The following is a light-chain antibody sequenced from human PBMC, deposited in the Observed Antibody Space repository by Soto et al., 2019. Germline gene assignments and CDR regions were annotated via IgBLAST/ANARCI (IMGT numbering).Light chain of an antibody. CDR3: QQYENWPRT. J-gene: IGKJ1*01. Sequence: EIVMTQSPATLSVSPGERATLSCRASQSVSNNLAWYQQKPGQAPRLLIYGASTRATGFPARFSGSGSGTEFSLTINSLQSEDFAVYYCQQYENWPRTFGQGTKVELK. V-gene: IGKV3-15*01. CDR2: GAS. CDR1: QSVSNN.